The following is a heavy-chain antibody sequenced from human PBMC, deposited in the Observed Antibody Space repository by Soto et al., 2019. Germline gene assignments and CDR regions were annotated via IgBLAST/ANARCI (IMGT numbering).Heavy chain of an antibody. V-gene: IGHV1-58*01. D-gene: IGHD3-3*01. CDR1: GFTFTSSA. J-gene: IGHJ6*02. CDR2: IVVGSGNT. Sequence: ASVKVSCKASGFTFTSSAVQWVRQARGQRLEWIGWIVVGSGNTNYAQKFQERVTITRDMSTSTAYMELSSLRSEDTAVYYCAADTGDDFWSGYYYYYGMDVWGQGTTVTVSS. CDR3: AADTGDDFWSGYYYYYGMDV.